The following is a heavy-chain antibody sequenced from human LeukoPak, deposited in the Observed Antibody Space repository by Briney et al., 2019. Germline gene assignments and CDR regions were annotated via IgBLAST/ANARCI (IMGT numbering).Heavy chain of an antibody. D-gene: IGHD2-15*01. CDR2: INHSGSS. V-gene: IGHV4-34*01. J-gene: IGHJ4*02. Sequence: PSETLSLTCAVYGGSFSGYYWSWIRQPPGKGLEWIGEINHSGSSNYNPSLKSRVTISVDTSKNQFFLKRSSVTAADTAVYYCARVECSGGSCYSIDYWGQGTLVTVSS. CDR1: GGSFSGYY. CDR3: ARVECSGGSCYSIDY.